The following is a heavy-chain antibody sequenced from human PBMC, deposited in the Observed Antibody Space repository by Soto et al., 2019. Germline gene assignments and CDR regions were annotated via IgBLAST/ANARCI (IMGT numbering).Heavy chain of an antibody. CDR1: GFTFSSYG. CDR2: ISYDGSNK. J-gene: IGHJ4*02. D-gene: IGHD6-19*01. Sequence: PVGSLRLSCAASGFTFSSYGMHWVRQAPGKGLEWVAVISYDGSNKYYADSVKGRFTISRDNSKNTLYLQMNSLRAEDTAVYYCARPVSGWYVAPFDYWGQGTLVTVSS. V-gene: IGHV3-30*03. CDR3: ARPVSGWYVAPFDY.